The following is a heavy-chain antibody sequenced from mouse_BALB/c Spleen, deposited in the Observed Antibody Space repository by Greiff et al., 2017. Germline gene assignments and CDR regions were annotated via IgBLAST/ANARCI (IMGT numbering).Heavy chain of an antibody. V-gene: IGHV1-69*02. Sequence: QVQLQQPGAELVKPGAPVKLSCKASGYTFTSYWMNCVKQRPGRGLEWIGRIDPSDSETHYNQKFKDKATLTVDKSSSTAYIQLSSLTSEDSAVYYCAKGAYGNPFAYWGQGTLVTVSA. J-gene: IGHJ3*01. CDR1: GYTFTSYW. CDR2: IDPSDSET. D-gene: IGHD1-1*01. CDR3: AKGAYGNPFAY.